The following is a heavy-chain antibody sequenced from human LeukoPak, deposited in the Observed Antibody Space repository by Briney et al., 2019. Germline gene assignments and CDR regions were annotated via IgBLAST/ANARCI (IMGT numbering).Heavy chain of an antibody. D-gene: IGHD6-25*01. CDR2: ISSSGITI. CDR1: GFTFRTYE. V-gene: IGHV3-48*03. J-gene: IGHJ4*02. Sequence: GGSLRLSCAASGFTFRTYEMNWVRRAPGKGLEWVSYISSSGITIYYADSVKGRFTISRDTVKNSLYLQKKSLRAEDTAVYYCARDAEQRGYFDYWGQGTLVTVSS. CDR3: ARDAEQRGYFDY.